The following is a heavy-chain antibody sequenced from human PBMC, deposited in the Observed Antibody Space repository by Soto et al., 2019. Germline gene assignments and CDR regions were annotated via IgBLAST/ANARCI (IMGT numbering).Heavy chain of an antibody. J-gene: IGHJ4*02. CDR2: IYYSGST. Sequence: SETLSLTCTVSGGSISSYYWSWIRQPPGKGLEWIGYIYYSGSTNYNPSLKSRVTISVDTSKNQFSLKLSSVTAADTAVYYCASLGGYSSSWYYFDYWGQGTLVTVSS. CDR1: GGSISSYY. CDR3: ASLGGYSSSWYYFDY. D-gene: IGHD6-13*01. V-gene: IGHV4-59*01.